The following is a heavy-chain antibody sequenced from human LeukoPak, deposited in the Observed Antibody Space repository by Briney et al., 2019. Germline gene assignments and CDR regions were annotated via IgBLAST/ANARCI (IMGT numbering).Heavy chain of an antibody. V-gene: IGHV3-30*04. J-gene: IGHJ4*02. D-gene: IGHD6-13*01. CDR2: ISHDGSNK. CDR3: ARDQQLVPYFDY. CDR1: GFTFSDYA. Sequence: PGGSLRLSCAASGFTFSDYAMQWVRQAPGKGLEWVGIISHDGSNKYYADSVKGRFTISRDNAKNSLYLQMNSLRAEDTAVYYCARDQQLVPYFDYWGQGTLVTVSS.